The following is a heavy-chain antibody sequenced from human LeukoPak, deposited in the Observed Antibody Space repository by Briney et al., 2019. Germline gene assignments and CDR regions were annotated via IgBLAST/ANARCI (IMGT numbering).Heavy chain of an antibody. CDR1: GFDFSSYG. D-gene: IGHD3-10*01. CDR3: AKEGSALWFGELSYYFDY. Sequence: GGSLRLSCEASGFDFSSYGMNWVRQAPGKGLEWVSAISGRDGTTYYADSVKGRFTISRDNFKNMVYLQMNSLRVEDTAVYYCAKEGSALWFGELSYYFDYWGQGTLVTVSS. V-gene: IGHV3-23*01. CDR2: ISGRDGTT. J-gene: IGHJ4*02.